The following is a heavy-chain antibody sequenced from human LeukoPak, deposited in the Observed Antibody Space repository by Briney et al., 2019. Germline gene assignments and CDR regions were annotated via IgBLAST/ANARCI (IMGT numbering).Heavy chain of an antibody. CDR3: ARVDFWSAF. Sequence: SETLSLTCTVSGGSISSGGYYWSWIRQPPGKGLEWIGYIYHTGSMYYNPSLKNRVTISVDTSKNQFSLKVNSVTAADTAVYYCARVDFWSAFWGQGTLITVSS. CDR2: IYHTGSM. D-gene: IGHD3-3*01. V-gene: IGHV4-30-2*01. J-gene: IGHJ4*02. CDR1: GGSISSGGYY.